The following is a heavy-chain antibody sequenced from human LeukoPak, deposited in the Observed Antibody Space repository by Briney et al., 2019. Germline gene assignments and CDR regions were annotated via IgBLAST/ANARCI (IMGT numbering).Heavy chain of an antibody. CDR2: ISDSGTYT. V-gene: IGHV3-23*01. CDR1: GFAFRSYA. J-gene: IGHJ5*02. Sequence: PGGSLRLSCAASGFAFRSYAMSWVRQAPGKGLEWVSAISDSGTYTYYADSVKGRFTVSRDNSKNTLYLQMNSLRAEDTAVYYCATSPTFDPWGQGTLVTVSS. CDR3: ATSPTFDP.